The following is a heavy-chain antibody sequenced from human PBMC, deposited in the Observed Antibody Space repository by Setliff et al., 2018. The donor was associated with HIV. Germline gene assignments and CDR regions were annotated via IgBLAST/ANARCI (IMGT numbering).Heavy chain of an antibody. CDR2: IYHSGST. CDR1: GGSLTSHY. D-gene: IGHD4-4*01. Sequence: KASETLSLTCIVSGGSLTSHYWGWIRQPPGKGLEWIGFIYHSGSTNYNPSLKSRVTISVDKSKNQFSLRLTSVTAEDTGVYYCARTVPHSAAQDAFDIWGQGTVVTVSS. CDR3: ARTVPHSAAQDAFDI. J-gene: IGHJ3*02. V-gene: IGHV4-59*08.